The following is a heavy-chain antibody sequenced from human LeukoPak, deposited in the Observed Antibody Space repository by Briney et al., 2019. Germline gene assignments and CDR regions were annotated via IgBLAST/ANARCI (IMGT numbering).Heavy chain of an antibody. CDR3: ARVVYYGYTYGKYYFDY. D-gene: IGHD5-18*01. CDR1: GSSISSYY. Sequence: SETLSLTCTVSGSSISSYYWSWIRQPPGKGLEWIGYIYYSGSTNYNPSLKGRVTTSIDTSKNQFSLKLSSVTAADTAMYYCARVVYYGYTYGKYYFDYWGQGTLVTVSS. CDR2: IYYSGST. V-gene: IGHV4-59*01. J-gene: IGHJ4*02.